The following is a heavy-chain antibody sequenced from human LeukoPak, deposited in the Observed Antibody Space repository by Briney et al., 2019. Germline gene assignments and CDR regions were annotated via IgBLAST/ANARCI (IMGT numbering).Heavy chain of an antibody. V-gene: IGHV1-69*01. CDR1: GGTFSSYA. CDR3: ARDQRQAIRWGILLGYYGMDV. CDR2: IIPIFGTA. Sequence: ASVKVSCKASGGTFSSYAIGWVRQAPGQGLEWMGGIIPIFGTANYAQKFQGRVTITADESTSTAYMELSSLRSEDTAVYYCARDQRQAIRWGILLGYYGMDVWGKGTTVTVSS. D-gene: IGHD4-23*01. J-gene: IGHJ6*04.